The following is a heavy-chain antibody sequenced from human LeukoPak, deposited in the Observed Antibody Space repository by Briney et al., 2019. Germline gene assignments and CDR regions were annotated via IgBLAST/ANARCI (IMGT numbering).Heavy chain of an antibody. V-gene: IGHV3-30*02. CDR2: IRYDGSNK. D-gene: IGHD4-17*01. Sequence: GGSLRLSRAASGFTFSSYGMHWVRQAPGKGLEWVAFIRYDGSNKYYADSVKGRFTISRDNSKNTLYLQMNSLRAEDTAVYYCAKTYGDYFDYWGQGTLVTVSS. J-gene: IGHJ4*02. CDR1: GFTFSSYG. CDR3: AKTYGDYFDY.